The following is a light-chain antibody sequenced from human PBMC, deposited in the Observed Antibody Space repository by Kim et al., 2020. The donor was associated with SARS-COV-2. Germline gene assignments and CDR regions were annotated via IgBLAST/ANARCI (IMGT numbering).Light chain of an antibody. CDR3: SSYISSSTFVA. CDR2: DVS. Sequence: SVPLSCPGTSGDVGASNYVSWYQQHPGKAPKLMIYDVSKRPSGLSTRFSGSKSGNTASLTISGLRPEDEADYYCSSYISSSTFVAFGGGTQLTVL. V-gene: IGLV2-14*03. J-gene: IGLJ2*01. CDR1: SGDVGASNY.